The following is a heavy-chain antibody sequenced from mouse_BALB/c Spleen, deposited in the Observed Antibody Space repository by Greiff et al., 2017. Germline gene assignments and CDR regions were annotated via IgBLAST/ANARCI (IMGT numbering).Heavy chain of an antibody. Sequence: DVQLQESGPGLVKPSQSLSLTCTVTGYSITSDYAWNWIRQFPGNKLEWMGYISYSGSTSYNPSLKSRISITRDTSKNQFFLQLNSVTTEDTATYYCARRYYGSSHSLYWYFDVWGAGTTVTVSS. CDR3: ARRYYGSSHSLYWYFDV. D-gene: IGHD1-1*01. V-gene: IGHV3-2*02. J-gene: IGHJ1*01. CDR2: ISYSGST. CDR1: GYSITSDYA.